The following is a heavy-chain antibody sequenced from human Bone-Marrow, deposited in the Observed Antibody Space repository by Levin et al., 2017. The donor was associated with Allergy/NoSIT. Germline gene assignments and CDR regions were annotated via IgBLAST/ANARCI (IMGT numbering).Heavy chain of an antibody. CDR1: GGSITNKSFY. V-gene: IGHV4-39*06. J-gene: IGHJ4*02. CDR3: ARVVGYYGSGNPYGTYFDY. Sequence: SETLSLTCTVSGGSITNKSFYWGWIRQTPGEGLEWIGTVYHSGTTYYRPSLKSRVSISVDTSKNQFTLNLSSVTAADTAVYYCARVVGYYGSGNPYGTYFDYWGQGALVTVSS. D-gene: IGHD3-10*01. CDR2: VYHSGTT.